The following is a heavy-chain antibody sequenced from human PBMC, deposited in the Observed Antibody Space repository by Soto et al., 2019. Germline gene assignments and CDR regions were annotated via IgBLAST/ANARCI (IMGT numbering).Heavy chain of an antibody. V-gene: IGHV4-39*01. J-gene: IGHJ4*02. CDR3: ARPYFSSSSMFDY. Sequence: SETLSLTCTVSGDSISSSTYYWGRIRQPPGKGLEWIGCIYHTGTTYYNPSLKSRVTISVDTSKNQFSLKLSSVTAADTAVYYCARPYFSSSSMFDYWGQGTLVTVS. D-gene: IGHD6-6*01. CDR2: IYHTGTT. CDR1: GDSISSSTYY.